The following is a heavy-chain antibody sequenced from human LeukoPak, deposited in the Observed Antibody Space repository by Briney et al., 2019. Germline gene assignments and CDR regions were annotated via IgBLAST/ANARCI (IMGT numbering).Heavy chain of an antibody. J-gene: IGHJ4*02. V-gene: IGHV3-33*06. Sequence: PGGSLRPSCATSGFTFSHYGMHWVRQAPGKGLEWVAVIWSDRTNSFYGDPVKGRFTISRDNFQRTVYLQMNSLRAEDTAVYYCAKDAQRGFDYSNSLDKWGQGTLVTVSS. CDR2: IWSDRTNS. CDR3: AKDAQRGFDYSNSLDK. D-gene: IGHD4-11*01. CDR1: GFTFSHYG.